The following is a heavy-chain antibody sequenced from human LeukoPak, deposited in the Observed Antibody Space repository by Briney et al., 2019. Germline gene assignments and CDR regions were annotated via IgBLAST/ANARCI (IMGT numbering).Heavy chain of an antibody. D-gene: IGHD2-15*01. CDR1: GFTFSSYW. J-gene: IGHJ4*02. V-gene: IGHV3-7*03. CDR2: IKQDGSEK. Sequence: PGGSLRLSCAASGFTFSSYWMSWVRQAPGKGLEWVANIKQDGSEKYYVDSVKGRFTISRDNSKNTLYLQMNSLRAEDTAVYYCAKDRTLGYCSGGSCSSSDWGQGTLVTVSS. CDR3: AKDRTLGYCSGGSCSSSD.